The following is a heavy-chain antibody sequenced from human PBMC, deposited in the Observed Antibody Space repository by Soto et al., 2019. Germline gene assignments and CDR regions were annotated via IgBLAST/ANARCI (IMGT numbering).Heavy chain of an antibody. D-gene: IGHD1-26*01. CDR2: IYYSGST. CDR1: GGSISSYY. V-gene: IGHV4-59*08. J-gene: IGHJ4*02. Sequence: SETLSLTCTVSGGSISSYYWSWIRQPPGKGLEWIGYIYYSGSTNYNPSLKSRVTISVDTSKNQFSLKLSSVTAADTAVYYCARLEGRGGYVSYYFAYWGQGTLVTVSS. CDR3: ARLEGRGGYVSYYFAY.